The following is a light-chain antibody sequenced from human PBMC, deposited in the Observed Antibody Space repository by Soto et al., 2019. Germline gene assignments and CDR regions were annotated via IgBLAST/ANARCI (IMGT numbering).Light chain of an antibody. CDR2: YDS. V-gene: IGLV3-21*04. CDR1: NIGSQS. J-gene: IGLJ2*01. CDR3: QVWDRSSDHRV. Sequence: SYELTQPPSVSVAPGKTATITCGGNNIGSQSVHWYQQKPGQAPVLVIYYDSDRPSGIPERISGSNSGNTATLTISRVEAGDEAEYYCQVWDRSSDHRVFGGGTKVTVL.